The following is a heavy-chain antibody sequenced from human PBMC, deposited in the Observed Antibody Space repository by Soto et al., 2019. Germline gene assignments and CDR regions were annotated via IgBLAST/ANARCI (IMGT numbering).Heavy chain of an antibody. Sequence: GSLRLSCAASGFTFSSYWMSWVRQAPGKGLEWVANIKQDGSEKYYVDSVKGRFTISRDNAKNSLYLQMNSLRAEDTAVYYCARDCSSTSCYAHIYYYYGMDVWGQGTTVTVSS. CDR1: GFTFSSYW. J-gene: IGHJ6*02. CDR2: IKQDGSEK. V-gene: IGHV3-7*04. D-gene: IGHD2-2*01. CDR3: ARDCSSTSCYAHIYYYYGMDV.